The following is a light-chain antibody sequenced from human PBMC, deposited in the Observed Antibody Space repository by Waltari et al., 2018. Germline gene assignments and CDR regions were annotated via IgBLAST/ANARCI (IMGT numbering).Light chain of an antibody. CDR1: SLRRYY. CDR2: GQD. Sequence: SSELTQDPAVSVALGQTVSITCQGDSLRRYYASWYQQRPGTAPILILYGQDNRPSGIPDRFSGSTSGNTASLTITGAQAEDEADYYCLSRDTTSTRVFGGGTRLTV. J-gene: IGLJ3*02. CDR3: LSRDTTSTRV. V-gene: IGLV3-19*01.